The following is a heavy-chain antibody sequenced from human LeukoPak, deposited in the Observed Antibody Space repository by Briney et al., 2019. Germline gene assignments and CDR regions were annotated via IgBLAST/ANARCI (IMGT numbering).Heavy chain of an antibody. Sequence: ASETLSLTCTVSGGSISTYYWSWIRQPPGKGLELIGYIYYTGSTNYNPSLKSRVTISVDTSKNQFSLKLSSVTAADTAVYYCAREGSGNYFDYWGQGTLVTVSS. J-gene: IGHJ4*02. CDR2: IYYTGST. CDR3: AREGSGNYFDY. V-gene: IGHV4-59*12. CDR1: GGSISTYY. D-gene: IGHD2-15*01.